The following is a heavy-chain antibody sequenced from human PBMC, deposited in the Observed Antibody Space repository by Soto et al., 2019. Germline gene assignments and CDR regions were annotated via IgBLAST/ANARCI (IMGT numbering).Heavy chain of an antibody. CDR3: ARDKITGLFDY. CDR1: GGSFSGYY. D-gene: IGHD2-8*02. Sequence: SETLSLTCAVYGGSFSGYYWTWIRQPPGTGLEWIGEINHSGSTNYNPSLKSRVTIDTSKNQFSLKLTSVTAADTAVYYCARDKITGLFDYWGQGTLVPVSS. CDR2: INHSGST. V-gene: IGHV4-34*01. J-gene: IGHJ4*02.